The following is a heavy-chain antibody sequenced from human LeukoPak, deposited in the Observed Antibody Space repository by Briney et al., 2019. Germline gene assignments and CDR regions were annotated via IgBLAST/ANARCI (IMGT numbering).Heavy chain of an antibody. CDR2: IYYSGNT. V-gene: IGHV4-39*07. J-gene: IGHJ3*02. Sequence: SETLSLTCTISGDSISTSNSYWGWIRQPPWKGLEWIGSIYYSGNTYYNASLKSRVTISVDTSKNQFSLKLSSVTAADTAVYYCARVKSGSYYGIGAFDIWGQGTMVTVSS. CDR3: ARVKSGSYYGIGAFDI. CDR1: GDSISTSNSY. D-gene: IGHD1-26*01.